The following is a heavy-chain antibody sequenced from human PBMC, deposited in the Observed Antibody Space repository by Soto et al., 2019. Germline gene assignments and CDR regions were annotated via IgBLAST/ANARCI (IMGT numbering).Heavy chain of an antibody. CDR3: ARQAYYDFWSGYYARPAFDY. V-gene: IGHV3-74*01. CDR2: INSDGSST. Sequence: PGGSLRLSCAASGFTFSSYWMHWVRQAPGKGLVWVSRINSDGSSTSYADSVKGRFTISRDNAKNTLYLQMNSLRAEDTAVYYCARQAYYDFWSGYYARPAFDYWGQGTLVTVS. J-gene: IGHJ4*02. D-gene: IGHD3-3*01. CDR1: GFTFSSYW.